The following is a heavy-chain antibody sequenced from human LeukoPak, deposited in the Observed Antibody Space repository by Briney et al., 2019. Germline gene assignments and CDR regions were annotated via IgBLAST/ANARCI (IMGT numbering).Heavy chain of an antibody. J-gene: IGHJ4*02. CDR1: GFTFSSYA. D-gene: IGHD1-7*01. Sequence: GGSLRLSCAASGFTFSSYAMTWVRQAPGKGLEWVSVIGASGGSTYYADSVKGRFTISRDNSKNTLYLQMNSLRGEDTAVYYCAKDREGTIADYFDYWGQGTLVTVSS. V-gene: IGHV3-23*01. CDR3: AKDREGTIADYFDY. CDR2: IGASGGST.